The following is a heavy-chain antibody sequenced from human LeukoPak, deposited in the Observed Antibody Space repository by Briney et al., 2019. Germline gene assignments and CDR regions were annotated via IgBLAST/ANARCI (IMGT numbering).Heavy chain of an antibody. J-gene: IGHJ4*02. CDR1: GFTFRSYW. CDR2: INQDGSKE. V-gene: IGHV3-7*01. Sequence: PGGSLRLSCAASGFTFRSYWMTWVRQAPGKGLEWAANINQDGSKEYYLGSVKGRFTISRDNDKNSLYLQVNSLRAEDTAVYYCAKGGYINGYDYWGQGTLVTVSS. CDR3: AKGGYINGYDY. D-gene: IGHD5-18*01.